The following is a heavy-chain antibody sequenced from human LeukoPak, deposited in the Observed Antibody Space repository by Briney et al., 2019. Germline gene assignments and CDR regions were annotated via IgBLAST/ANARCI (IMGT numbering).Heavy chain of an antibody. CDR2: INPNSGGT. CDR1: GYTFTGYY. J-gene: IGHJ6*02. CDR3: ARDLVGFSQQLVHGNYYYYGMDV. Sequence: ASVKVSCKASGYTFTGYYMHWVRQAPGQGLEWMGRINPNSGGTNYAQKFQGRVTMTRDTSISTAYMELRSLRSDDTAVYYCARDLVGFSQQLVHGNYYYYGMDVWGQGTTVTVFS. V-gene: IGHV1-2*06. D-gene: IGHD6-13*01.